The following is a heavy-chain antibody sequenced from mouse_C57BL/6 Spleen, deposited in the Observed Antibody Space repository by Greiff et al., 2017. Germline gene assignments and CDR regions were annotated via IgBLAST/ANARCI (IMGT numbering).Heavy chain of an antibody. Sequence: QVHVKQSGAELVKPGASVKLSCTASGYTFTEYTIHWVNQRSGQGLEWIGWFYPGGGSIKYTEKFKDRATLTADKSYSTVYMELSRLTSEDSAVYFWARHEVDDAMDYWGQGTSVTVSS. J-gene: IGHJ4*01. CDR2: FYPGGGSI. CDR1: GYTFTEYT. V-gene: IGHV1-62-2*01. CDR3: ARHEVDDAMDY.